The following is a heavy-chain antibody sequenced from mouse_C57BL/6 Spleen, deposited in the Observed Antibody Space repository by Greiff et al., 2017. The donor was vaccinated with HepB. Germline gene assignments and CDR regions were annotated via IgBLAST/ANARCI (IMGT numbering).Heavy chain of an antibody. D-gene: IGHD1-1*01. J-gene: IGHJ2*01. CDR3: GRDQTLYDIDY. CDR1: GFTFSAYA. CDR2: IRSGSSTI. Sequence: EVQGVESGGGLVKPGGSLKLSCAASGFTFSAYAMHWVRQAPEKGLEWVAYIRSGSSTIYYADTVKGRFTISRDNAKNTLFLQMTSLRSEDTAMDYCGRDQTLYDIDYWGQGTTLTVSS. V-gene: IGHV5-17*01.